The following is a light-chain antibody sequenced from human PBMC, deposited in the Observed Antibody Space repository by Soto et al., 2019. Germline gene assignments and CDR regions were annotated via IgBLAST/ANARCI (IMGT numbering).Light chain of an antibody. CDR1: QDISNY. CDR3: QHYDNLPPPT. CDR2: AAS. J-gene: IGKJ2*01. V-gene: IGKV1-33*01. Sequence: DLQMTQSPSSLSASVGDRVTITCQASQDISNYLNWYQQKPGKAPKLLIYAASNLETGVPSRFSGSGSGTDFTFTISSLQPEDIATYFCQHYDNLPPPTFGQGTKLEIK.